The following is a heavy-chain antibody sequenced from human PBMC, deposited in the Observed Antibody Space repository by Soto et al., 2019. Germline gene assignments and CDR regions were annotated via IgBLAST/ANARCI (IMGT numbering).Heavy chain of an antibody. D-gene: IGHD5-12*01. CDR3: ARHGYNSFDYYYGMDV. CDR1: GFTFSSYE. CDR2: ISSSGSTI. Sequence: GGSLRLSCAASGFTFSSYEMNWVRQAPGKGLEWVSYISSSGSTIYYADSVKGRFTISRDNAKNSLYLQMNSLRAEDKAVYYCARHGYNSFDYYYGMDVWGQGTRVTVSS. V-gene: IGHV3-48*03. J-gene: IGHJ6*02.